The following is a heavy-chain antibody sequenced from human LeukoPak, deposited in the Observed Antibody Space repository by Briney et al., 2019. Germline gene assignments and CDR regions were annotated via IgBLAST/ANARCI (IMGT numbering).Heavy chain of an antibody. Sequence: WASVKVSCKASGYTFTSYYIHWVRQAPGQGLEWMGIINPAGGSTTYAQKFQGSRLTLTRDTSTSTVYMELSSLRSEDTAVYYCARGRGVHDSHTYDYFDYWGQGSLVTVSS. J-gene: IGHJ4*02. CDR3: ARGRGVHDSHTYDYFDY. CDR1: GYTFTSYY. CDR2: INPAGGST. V-gene: IGHV1-46*01. D-gene: IGHD3-22*01.